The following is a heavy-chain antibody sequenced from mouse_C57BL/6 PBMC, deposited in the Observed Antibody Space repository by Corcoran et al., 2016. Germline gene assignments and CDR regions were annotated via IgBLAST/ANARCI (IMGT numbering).Heavy chain of an antibody. Sequence: EVQLQQSGPELVKPGASVKIPCKASGYTFTDYNIDWVKQRPGKSLEWIGEINPNYGGTIYNQKFKGKATLTVDKSSSTAYMELSSLTSEDTAVYFCARSTNCDVYAIDYWGQGTSVTVSS. V-gene: IGHV1-18*01. CDR1: GYTFTDYN. D-gene: IGHD4-1*02. CDR3: ARSTNCDVYAIDY. J-gene: IGHJ4*01. CDR2: INPNYGGT.